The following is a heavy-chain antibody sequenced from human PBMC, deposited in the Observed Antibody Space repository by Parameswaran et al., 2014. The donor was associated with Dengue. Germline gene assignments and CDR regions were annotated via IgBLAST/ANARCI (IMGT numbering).Heavy chain of an antibody. Sequence: GSLRLSCAASGFTFSNYVMSWVRQAPGKGLEWVSDLSLSGDSTNYADSVKGRFTISRDNSRKTLFLQMNSLRADDTAVYYCAKCLGYCSSSSCDTYHYFMDVWGKGTTVTVSS. V-gene: IGHV3-23*01. J-gene: IGHJ6*03. D-gene: IGHD2-2*02. CDR2: LSLSGDST. CDR1: GFTFSNYV. CDR3: AKCLGYCSSSSCDTYHYFMDV.